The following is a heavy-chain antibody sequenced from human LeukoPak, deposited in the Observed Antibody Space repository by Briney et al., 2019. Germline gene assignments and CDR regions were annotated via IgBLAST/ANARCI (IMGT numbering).Heavy chain of an antibody. Sequence: ASVKVFCKASGYTFTGYYMHWVRQAPGQGLEWMGWINPNSGGTNYAQKFQGRVTMTSDTSISTAYMELSRLRSDDTAVYYCARVGATGTTSPFDCWGQGTPVTVSS. D-gene: IGHD1-1*01. V-gene: IGHV1-2*02. CDR3: ARVGATGTTSPFDC. CDR1: GYTFTGYY. CDR2: INPNSGGT. J-gene: IGHJ4*02.